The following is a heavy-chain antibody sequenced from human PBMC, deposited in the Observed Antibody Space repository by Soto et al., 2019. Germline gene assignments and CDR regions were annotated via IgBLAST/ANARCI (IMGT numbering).Heavy chain of an antibody. CDR3: ARDGAHCSSTSCYLYYYGMDV. CDR2: INPNSGGT. Sequence: QVQLVQSGAEVKKPGASVMVSCKASGYTFTGYYMHWVRQAPGQGLEWMGWINPNSGGTNYAQKFQGWVTMTRDTSISTAYMELSRLRSDDTAVYYCARDGAHCSSTSCYLYYYGMDVWGQGTTVTVSS. D-gene: IGHD2-2*01. CDR1: GYTFTGYY. J-gene: IGHJ6*02. V-gene: IGHV1-2*04.